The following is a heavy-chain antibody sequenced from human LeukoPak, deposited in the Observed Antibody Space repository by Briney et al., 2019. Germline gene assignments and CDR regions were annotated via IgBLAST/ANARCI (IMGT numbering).Heavy chain of an antibody. CDR2: INSDGSTT. CDR3: ARDGAVLLWFGEYNYYYYGMDV. V-gene: IGHV3-74*01. D-gene: IGHD3-10*01. J-gene: IGHJ6*02. CDR1: GFTFSSYW. Sequence: GGSLRLSCGASGFTFSSYWMHWVRQAPGKGLVWISRINSDGSTTSYADSVKGRFTISRDNAKNSLYLQMNSLRAEDTAVYYCARDGAVLLWFGEYNYYYYGMDVWGQGTTVTVSS.